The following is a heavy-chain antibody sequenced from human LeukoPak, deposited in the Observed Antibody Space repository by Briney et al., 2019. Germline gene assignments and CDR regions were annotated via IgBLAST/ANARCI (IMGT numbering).Heavy chain of an antibody. CDR2: IYSGGST. Sequence: GGSLRLSCAASGFTVSSNYMSWVRQAPGKGLEWVSVIYSGGSTYYADSVKGRFTISRDNSKNTLYLQMNSLRAEDTAVYYCARLSGSYYVEVYWGQGTLVTVSS. D-gene: IGHD1-26*01. V-gene: IGHV3-66*04. CDR1: GFTVSSNY. J-gene: IGHJ4*02. CDR3: ARLSGSYYVEVY.